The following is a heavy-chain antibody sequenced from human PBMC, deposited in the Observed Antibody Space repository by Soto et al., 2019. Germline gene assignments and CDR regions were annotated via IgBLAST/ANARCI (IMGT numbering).Heavy chain of an antibody. CDR2: ISAYNGNT. CDR3: AREGGGYDILTGYYNDFDY. CDR1: GYTFTSYG. J-gene: IGHJ4*02. V-gene: IGHV1-18*01. D-gene: IGHD3-9*01. Sequence: ASVKVSCKASGYTFTSYGISWVRQTPGQGLEWMGWISAYNGNTNYAQKLQGRVTMTTDTSTSTAYMELRSLRSDDTAVYYCAREGGGYDILTGYYNDFDYWGQGTLVTVSS.